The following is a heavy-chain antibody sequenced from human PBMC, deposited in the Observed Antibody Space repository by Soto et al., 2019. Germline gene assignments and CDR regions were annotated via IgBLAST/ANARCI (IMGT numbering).Heavy chain of an antibody. V-gene: IGHV1-69*13. CDR3: ARGGIAAARGWFDP. J-gene: IGHJ5*02. D-gene: IGHD6-13*01. CDR1: GGTFSSYA. Sequence: GASVKVSCKASGGTFSSYAISWVRQAPGQGLEWMGGIIPIFGTANYAQKFQGRVTITADESTSTAYMELSSLRSEDTAVYYCARGGIAAARGWFDPWSQGTLVTVSS. CDR2: IIPIFGTA.